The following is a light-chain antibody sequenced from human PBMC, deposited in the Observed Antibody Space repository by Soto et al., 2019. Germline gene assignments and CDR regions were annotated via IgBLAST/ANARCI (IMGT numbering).Light chain of an antibody. CDR2: DVT. CDR3: CSYTTSYSLL. J-gene: IGLJ2*01. CDR1: SSDVGYSNS. V-gene: IGLV2-14*03. Sequence: QSVLTQPASVSGSPGQSITISCTGTSSDVGYSNSVSWYQQHPGKAPKLVIYDVTTRPSGVSNRFSGSKSDNTASLTISGLQAEDEADYYCCSYTTSYSLLFGGGTQLTVL.